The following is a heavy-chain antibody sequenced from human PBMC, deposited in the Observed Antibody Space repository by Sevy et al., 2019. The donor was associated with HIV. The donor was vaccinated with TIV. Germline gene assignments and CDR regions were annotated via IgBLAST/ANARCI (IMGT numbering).Heavy chain of an antibody. CDR2: INPNSGGT. CDR1: GYTFTGYY. D-gene: IGHD3-10*01. Sequence: ASVKVSCKASGYTFTGYYMHWVRQAPGQGLEWMGWINPNSGGTNYAQKFQGWVTMTRDTSISTAYMELSSLRSDDTAVYYCARGTEATTMVRGAYYYYYYMDVWGKGTTVTVSS. V-gene: IGHV1-2*04. J-gene: IGHJ6*03. CDR3: ARGTEATTMVRGAYYYYYYMDV.